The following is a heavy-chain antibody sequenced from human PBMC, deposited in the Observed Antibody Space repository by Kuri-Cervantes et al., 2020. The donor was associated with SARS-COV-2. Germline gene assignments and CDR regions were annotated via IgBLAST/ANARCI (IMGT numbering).Heavy chain of an antibody. Sequence: GSLRLSCAVYGGSFSGYYWSWIRQPPGKGLEWIGEINHSGSTNYNPSLKSRVTISVDTSENQFSLKLSSVTAADTAVYYCARGRIAVVPAAKAFDPWGQGTPVTVSS. CDR2: INHSGST. V-gene: IGHV4-34*01. J-gene: IGHJ5*02. D-gene: IGHD2-2*01. CDR1: GGSFSGYY. CDR3: ARGRIAVVPAAKAFDP.